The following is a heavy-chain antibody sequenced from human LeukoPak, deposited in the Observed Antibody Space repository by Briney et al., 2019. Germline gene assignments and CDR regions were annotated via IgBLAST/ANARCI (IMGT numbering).Heavy chain of an antibody. CDR2: IYYSGGT. CDR1: GGSVSRGGYY. J-gene: IGHJ5*02. V-gene: IGHV4-30-4*08. CDR3: AGRPCSVGSCYPWFDP. D-gene: IGHD2-15*01. Sequence: SETLSLTCTVSGGSVSRGGYYWSWIRQPPGKGLEWIGYIYYSGGTFFNPSLKSRVTISVDTSKNQFSLKLSSVTAADPAVYYCAGRPCSVGSCYPWFDPGGHGTLLTVSS.